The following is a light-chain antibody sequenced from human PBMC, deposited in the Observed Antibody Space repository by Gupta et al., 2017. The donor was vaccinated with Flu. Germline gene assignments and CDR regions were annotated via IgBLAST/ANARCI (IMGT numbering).Light chain of an antibody. CDR2: GAS. Sequence: DIVMTQSPATLPVSPGERATLSGWASQSVSSNLAWYQQKPGQAPRLLIYGASTSATGIPARFSGSGSGTEFTLTISSLQSEDFAVYYCQQYNNWPTWTFGQGTKVEIK. CDR3: QQYNNWPTWT. J-gene: IGKJ1*01. V-gene: IGKV3-15*01. CDR1: QSVSSN.